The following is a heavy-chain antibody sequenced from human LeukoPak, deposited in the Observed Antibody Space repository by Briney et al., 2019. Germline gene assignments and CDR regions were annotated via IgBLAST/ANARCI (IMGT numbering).Heavy chain of an antibody. J-gene: IGHJ4*02. Sequence: ASVKVSCKVSGYTLTELSMHWVRQAPGKGLEWMGGFDPEDGETIYAQKFQGRVTMTRDTSTSTVYMELSSLRSEDTAVYYCASDYYDSSGYDRWGQGTLVTVSS. CDR3: ASDYYDSSGYDR. V-gene: IGHV1-24*01. CDR1: GYTLTELS. CDR2: FDPEDGET. D-gene: IGHD3-22*01.